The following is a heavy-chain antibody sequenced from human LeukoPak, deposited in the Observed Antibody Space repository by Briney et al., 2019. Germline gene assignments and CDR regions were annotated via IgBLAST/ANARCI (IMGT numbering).Heavy chain of an antibody. V-gene: IGHV4-30-2*01. Sequence: SQTLSLTCTVSGVSISSGGYSWRWIRQPPGKGLERIGYIYHSGSTYCNPSLKSRVTISVDRSKNQFSLKLSSVTAADTAVYYCARTSIAARRANAFDIWGQGTMVTVSS. CDR3: ARTSIAARRANAFDI. CDR2: IYHSGST. D-gene: IGHD6-6*01. CDR1: GVSISSGGYS. J-gene: IGHJ3*02.